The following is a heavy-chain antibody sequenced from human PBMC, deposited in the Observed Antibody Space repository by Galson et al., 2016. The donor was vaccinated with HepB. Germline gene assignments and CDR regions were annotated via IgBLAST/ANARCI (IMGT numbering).Heavy chain of an antibody. J-gene: IGHJ6*02. V-gene: IGHV1-69*06. CDR2: IIPIFGTA. D-gene: IGHD2-2*01. CDR3: SSLGDLGDLYCSSTSCPPDYYGMDV. Sequence: SVKVSCKASGGTFSSYAISWVRQAPGQGLEWMGGIIPIFGTANYAQKFQGRVTITADKSTSTAYMELSSLRSEDTAVYYCSSLGDLGDLYCSSTSCPPDYYGMDVWGQGTTVTVSS. CDR1: GGTFSSYA.